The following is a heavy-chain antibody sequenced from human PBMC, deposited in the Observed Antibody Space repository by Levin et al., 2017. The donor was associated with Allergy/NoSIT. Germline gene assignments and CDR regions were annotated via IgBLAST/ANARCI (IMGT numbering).Heavy chain of an antibody. CDR2: VYYTGST. J-gene: IGHJ3*01. Sequence: ASQTLSLTCTVSGGSVSSGINYWSWIRQPPGKGLEWIGYVYYTGSTNYNPSLKSRVTMSLDTSKNQFSLKLSSVTAADTAVYYCARDSGSFSRAFDGWGQGAMVTVSS. CDR1: GGSVSSGINY. V-gene: IGHV4-61*01. D-gene: IGHD1-26*01. CDR3: ARDSGSFSRAFDG.